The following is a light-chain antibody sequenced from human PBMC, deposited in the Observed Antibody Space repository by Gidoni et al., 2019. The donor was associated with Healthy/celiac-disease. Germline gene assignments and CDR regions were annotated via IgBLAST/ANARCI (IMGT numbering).Light chain of an antibody. CDR2: GAS. V-gene: IGKV3-20*01. Sequence: EIVLTQSPRTLPLSPGEIATLSCRASQSVSSSYLAWYQQKPGQAPRLLIYGASSRATGIPERFSGSGSGTDFTLTISRLEPEDVAVYYCQQYGSSPALTFGGGTKVEIK. CDR3: QQYGSSPALT. J-gene: IGKJ4*01. CDR1: QSVSSSY.